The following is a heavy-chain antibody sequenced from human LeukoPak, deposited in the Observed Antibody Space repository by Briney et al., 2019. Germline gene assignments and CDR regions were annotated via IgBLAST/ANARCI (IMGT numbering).Heavy chain of an antibody. CDR3: ARDGGYYDSSGYSPRHDAFDI. CDR2: IYHSGST. V-gene: IGHV4-38-2*02. Sequence: SEALSLTCTVSGYSISSGYYWGWIRQPPGKGLEWIGSIYHSGSTYYNPSLKSRVTISVDTSKNQFSLKLSSVTAADTAVYYCARDGGYYDSSGYSPRHDAFDIWGQGTMVTVSS. D-gene: IGHD3-22*01. CDR1: GYSISSGYY. J-gene: IGHJ3*02.